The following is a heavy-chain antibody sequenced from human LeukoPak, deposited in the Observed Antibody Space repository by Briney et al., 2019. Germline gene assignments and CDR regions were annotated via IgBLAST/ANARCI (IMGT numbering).Heavy chain of an antibody. CDR2: IYSGGST. CDR1: GFTVSSNY. CDR3: ARDYRYDILTGYYNPYYFDY. V-gene: IGHV3-53*01. J-gene: IGHJ4*02. Sequence: PGGSLRLSCAASGFTVSSNYMSWVRQAPGKGLEWVSVIYSGGSTYYADSVKGRFTISRDNSKNTLYLQMNSLRAEDTAVYYCARDYRYDILTGYYNPYYFDYWGQGTLVTVSS. D-gene: IGHD3-9*01.